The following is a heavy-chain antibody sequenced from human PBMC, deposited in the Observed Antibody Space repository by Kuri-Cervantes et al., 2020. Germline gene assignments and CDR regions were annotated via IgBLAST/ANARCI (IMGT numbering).Heavy chain of an antibody. CDR1: GFTFDDYA. D-gene: IGHD6-19*01. Sequence: GGSLRLSCAASGFTFDDYAMHWVRQAPGKGLEWVSSISSSSSYIYYADSVKGRFTISRDNAKNSLYLQMNSLRAEDTAVYYCAKSFGWYFDYWGQGTLVTVSS. CDR3: AKSFGWYFDY. CDR2: ISSSSSYI. V-gene: IGHV3-21*01. J-gene: IGHJ4*02.